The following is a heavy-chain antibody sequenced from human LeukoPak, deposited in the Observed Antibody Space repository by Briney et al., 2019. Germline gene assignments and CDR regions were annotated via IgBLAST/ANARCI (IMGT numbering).Heavy chain of an antibody. V-gene: IGHV1-8*01. D-gene: IGHD3-3*01. J-gene: IGHJ4*02. CDR3: ARLTANTIFGVVIIRSFDY. CDR2: MNPNSGNT. CDR1: GYTFTSYD. Sequence: ASVKVSCKASGYTFTSYDINWVRQATGHGLEWMGWMNPNSGNTGYAQKFQGRVTMTRNTSISTAYMELSSLRSEDTAVYYCARLTANTIFGVVIIRSFDYWGQGTLVTASS.